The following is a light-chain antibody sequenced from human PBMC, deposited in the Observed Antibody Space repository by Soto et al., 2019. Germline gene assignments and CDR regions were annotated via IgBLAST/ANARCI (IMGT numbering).Light chain of an antibody. CDR1: SSDVGGSNF. CDR2: DVS. CDR3: CSYAGNSLWV. Sequence: QSVLTQPRSVSGYPGQSVTISCTGSSSDVGGSNFVSWYQQHPVKAPKLVIYDVSKRPSGVPDRFSGSKSGNTASLTISGLQAEDEADYYCCSYAGNSLWVFGGGTKLTVL. J-gene: IGLJ3*02. V-gene: IGLV2-11*01.